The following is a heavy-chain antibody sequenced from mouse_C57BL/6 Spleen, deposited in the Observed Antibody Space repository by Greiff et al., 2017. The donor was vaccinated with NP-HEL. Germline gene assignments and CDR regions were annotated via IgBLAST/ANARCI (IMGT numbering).Heavy chain of an antibody. Sequence: QVQLQQPGAELVKPGASVKLSCKASGYTFTSYWMHWVKQRPGQGLEWIGMIHPNSGSTNYNEKFKSKATLTVDKSSSTAYMQLSSLTSEDSAVYYCARDGITTVVAHFDYWGQGTTLTVSS. CDR3: ARDGITTVVAHFDY. CDR1: GYTFTSYW. CDR2: IHPNSGST. V-gene: IGHV1-64*01. J-gene: IGHJ2*01. D-gene: IGHD1-1*01.